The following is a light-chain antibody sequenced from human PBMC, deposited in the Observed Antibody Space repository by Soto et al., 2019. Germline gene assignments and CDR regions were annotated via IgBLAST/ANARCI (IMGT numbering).Light chain of an antibody. V-gene: IGLV1-40*01. J-gene: IGLJ1*01. CDR1: SSNIGAGYD. CDR3: QSYDSSLSGSNV. Sequence: QSSLTQPPSVSGAPGQRVTISCTGSSSNIGAGYDVHWYQQLPGTAPKLLIYGNSNRPSGVPDRFSGSKSGTSASLAITGLQAEDEADYYGQSYDSSLSGSNVFGTGTKVTV. CDR2: GNS.